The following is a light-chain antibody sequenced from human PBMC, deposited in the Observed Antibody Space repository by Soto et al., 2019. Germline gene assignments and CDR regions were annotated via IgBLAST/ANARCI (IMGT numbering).Light chain of an antibody. J-gene: IGLJ2*01. CDR3: GAEHGSGSNFDVV. V-gene: IGLV9-49*01. CDR2: GGPGGIVG. CDR1: SDDSTYK. Sequence: QSVLTQPPSASASLGASVTLTCTLNSDDSTYKVDWYQQRSGKGPRFVMRGGPGGIVGSKGAGIPYRFTVLGSGLNRYLTIKNIQEEDGSDYYCGAEHGSGSNFDVVFGGGTKLT.